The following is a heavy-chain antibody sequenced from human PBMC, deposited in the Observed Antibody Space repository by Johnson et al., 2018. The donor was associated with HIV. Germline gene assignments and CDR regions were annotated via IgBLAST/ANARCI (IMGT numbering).Heavy chain of an antibody. D-gene: IGHD1-26*01. V-gene: IGHV3-30*04. Sequence: QVHLVESGGGLVQPGGSLRLSCAASGFIFSSYAVHWVRQAPGKGLEWVAVISDDGTNKFYADSVKGRFTISRDNAKTSLYLQMNSLRAEDTAVYYCARDTLAWGLLPPIGAFDIWGQGTMVTVSS. CDR1: GFIFSSYA. J-gene: IGHJ3*02. CDR2: ISDDGTNK. CDR3: ARDTLAWGLLPPIGAFDI.